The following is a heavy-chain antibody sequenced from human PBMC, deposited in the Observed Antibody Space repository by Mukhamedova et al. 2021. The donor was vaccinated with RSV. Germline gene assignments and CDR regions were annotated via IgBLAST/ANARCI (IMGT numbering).Heavy chain of an antibody. CDR2: IYYSGST. D-gene: IGHD4-17*01. Sequence: VWIRQPPGKGLEWIGSIYYSGSTYYNPSLKSRVTISVEMCKNQFSLNLSSVTAADTAVYYCARHSALRGAFDIWGQGTMVPVSS. V-gene: IGHV4-39*01. CDR3: ARHSALRGAFDI. J-gene: IGHJ3*02.